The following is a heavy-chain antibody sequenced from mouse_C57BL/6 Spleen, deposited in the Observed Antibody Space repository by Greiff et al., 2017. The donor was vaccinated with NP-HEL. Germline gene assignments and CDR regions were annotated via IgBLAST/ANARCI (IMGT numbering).Heavy chain of an antibody. CDR1: GFTFTDYY. CDR2: IRNKANGYTT. D-gene: IGHD1-1*01. J-gene: IGHJ4*01. CDR3: ARYSYGALDY. Sequence: EVKLVESGGGLVQPGGSLSLSCAASGFTFTDYYMSWVRQPPGKALEWLGFIRNKANGYTTEYSASVKGRFTISRDNYQSILYLQMNALRAEDSATYYCARYSYGALDYWGQGTSVTVSS. V-gene: IGHV7-3*01.